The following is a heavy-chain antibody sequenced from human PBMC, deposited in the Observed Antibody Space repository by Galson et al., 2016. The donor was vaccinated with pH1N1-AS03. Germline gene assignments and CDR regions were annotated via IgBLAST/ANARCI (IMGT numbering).Heavy chain of an antibody. Sequence: SETLSLTCIVSGDSISRSPYYWGWIRQPPGKGLEWIGTVYWLGATYYSPSLKRRVTISIDTSENQFSLHLNSVTASATAVYYCARGNTVFGVVINESDIWGQGTMVTVAS. CDR2: VYWLGAT. CDR3: ARGNTVFGVVINESDI. CDR1: GDSISRSPYY. V-gene: IGHV4-39*07. J-gene: IGHJ3*02. D-gene: IGHD3-3*01.